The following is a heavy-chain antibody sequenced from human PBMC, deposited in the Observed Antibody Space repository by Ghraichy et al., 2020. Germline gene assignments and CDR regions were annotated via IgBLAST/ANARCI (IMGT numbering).Heavy chain of an antibody. J-gene: IGHJ4*02. D-gene: IGHD2-21*02. V-gene: IGHV4-61*02. CDR1: GGSISSGSYY. CDR3: ARAENCGGDCYSDY. Sequence: SQTLSLTCTVSGGSISSGSYYWSWIRQPAGKGLEWIGRIYTSGSTNYNPSLKSRVTISVDTSKNQFSLKLSSVTAADTAVYYCARAENCGGDCYSDYWGQGTLVTVSS. CDR2: IYTSGST.